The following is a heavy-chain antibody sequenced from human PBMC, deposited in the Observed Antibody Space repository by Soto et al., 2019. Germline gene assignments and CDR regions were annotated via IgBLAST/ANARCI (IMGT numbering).Heavy chain of an antibody. J-gene: IGHJ3*02. CDR3: AHYGDYRTAFDI. Sequence: QITLKESGPTLVKPTQTLTLTCTFSGFSLSTSGVGVGWIRQPPGKALEWLALIYWDEDKRYTPSLKSRLTITKDTSKNQVVLTMTNMDPVDTATYHCAHYGDYRTAFDICGQGTMVTVSS. CDR2: IYWDEDK. V-gene: IGHV2-5*02. D-gene: IGHD4-17*01. CDR1: GFSLSTSGVG.